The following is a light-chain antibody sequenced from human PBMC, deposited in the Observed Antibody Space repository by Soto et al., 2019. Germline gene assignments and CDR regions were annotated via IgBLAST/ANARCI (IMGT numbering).Light chain of an antibody. CDR3: QQRYSTPWP. CDR1: QSISSY. Sequence: DIQMTQSPSSLSASVGDRVTITCRASQSISSYLNWYQQKPGQAPKLLIYAASSLQSGVPSRFRGRGSGTDVTLTISSLQPEDFATYYCQQRYSTPWPFGQGTKVEI. J-gene: IGKJ1*01. CDR2: AAS. V-gene: IGKV1-39*01.